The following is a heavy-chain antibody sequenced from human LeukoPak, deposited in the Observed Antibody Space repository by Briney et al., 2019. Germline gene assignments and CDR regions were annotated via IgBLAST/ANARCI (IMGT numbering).Heavy chain of an antibody. CDR1: GFVFSTYG. CDR2: ISSSSSYI. CDR3: ARDQESSSGSYYYYGMDV. J-gene: IGHJ6*02. D-gene: IGHD6-13*01. V-gene: IGHV3-21*01. Sequence: PGGSLRLSCAASGFVFSTYGMHWVRQAPGKGLEWVSSISSSSSYIYYADSVKGRFTISRDNAKNSLYLQMNSLRAEDTAVYYCARDQESSSGSYYYYGMDVWGQGTTVTVSS.